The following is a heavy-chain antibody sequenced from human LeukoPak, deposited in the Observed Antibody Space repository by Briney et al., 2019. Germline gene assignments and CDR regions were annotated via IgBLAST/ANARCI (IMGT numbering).Heavy chain of an antibody. CDR1: GYSFDYYW. CDR2: IYPDDSDS. CDR3: ARVGSVTNFGVASYYFDY. Sequence: PGESLKISCKASGYSFDYYWIAWVRQMPGKGLKRMGIIYPDDSDSTYSPSFQGQVTISVDKSINTAYLQWSSLKASNTAIYYCARVGSVTNFGVASYYFDYWGQGTLVTVSS. J-gene: IGHJ4*02. V-gene: IGHV5-51*01. D-gene: IGHD3-3*01.